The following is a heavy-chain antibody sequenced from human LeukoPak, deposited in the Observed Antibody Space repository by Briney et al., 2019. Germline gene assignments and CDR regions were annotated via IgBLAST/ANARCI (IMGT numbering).Heavy chain of an antibody. CDR3: ARRGYSTGWYYFDY. CDR1: GGSISCYY. D-gene: IGHD6-19*01. Sequence: SETLSLTCTVSGGSISCYYWSWIRQPPGKGLEWIGYIYSSGSTNYDPSLESRVTISVDTSKNQFSLKLSSVTAADTAVYCCARRGYSTGWYYFDYWGQGTLVTVSS. J-gene: IGHJ4*02. CDR2: IYSSGST. V-gene: IGHV4-59*08.